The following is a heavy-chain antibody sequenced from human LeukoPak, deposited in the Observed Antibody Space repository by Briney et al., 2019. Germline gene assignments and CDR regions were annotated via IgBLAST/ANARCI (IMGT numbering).Heavy chain of an antibody. CDR1: GGSISSGGYY. J-gene: IGHJ4*02. D-gene: IGHD3-22*01. Sequence: SETLSLTCTVSGGSISSGGYYWSWIRQHPGKGLEWIGYIYYSGSTYYNPSLKGRVTISVDTSKNQFSLKLSSVTAADTAVYYCARVRNYYDSTLGYFDYWGQGTLVTVSS. V-gene: IGHV4-31*03. CDR2: IYYSGST. CDR3: ARVRNYYDSTLGYFDY.